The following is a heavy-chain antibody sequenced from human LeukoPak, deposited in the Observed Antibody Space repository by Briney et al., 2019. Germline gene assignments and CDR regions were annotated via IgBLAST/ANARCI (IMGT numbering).Heavy chain of an antibody. Sequence: PGGSLRLSCAASGFTFSSNWMHWVRQAPGKGLVWVSRINSDGSSTIYADSVKGRFTISRDNAKNTLYLQMNSLRAEDTAVYYCSTQRGGSPGDYWGQGALVTVSS. CDR1: GFTFSSNW. J-gene: IGHJ4*02. D-gene: IGHD6-25*01. CDR3: STQRGGSPGDY. CDR2: INSDGSST. V-gene: IGHV3-74*01.